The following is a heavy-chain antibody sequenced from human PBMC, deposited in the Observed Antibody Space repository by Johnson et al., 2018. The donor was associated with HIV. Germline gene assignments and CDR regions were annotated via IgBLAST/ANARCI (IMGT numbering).Heavy chain of an antibody. D-gene: IGHD3-3*01. CDR2: IGTAGDT. CDR1: GFTFSNYD. CDR3: ARGGSHITIFGVDINMGAFDI. V-gene: IGHV3-13*01. Sequence: VHLVESGGGVVRPGGSLRLYCAASGFTFSNYDMYWVRQATGNGLEWVSGIGTAGDTYYADSLKGRFTISREAAKNSLYLQMNSLRAGDTAVYYCARGGSHITIFGVDINMGAFDIWGQGTMVTVSS. J-gene: IGHJ3*02.